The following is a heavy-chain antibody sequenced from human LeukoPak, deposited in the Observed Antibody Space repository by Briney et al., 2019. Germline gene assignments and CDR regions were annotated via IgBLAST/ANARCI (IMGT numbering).Heavy chain of an antibody. D-gene: IGHD6-13*01. CDR1: GRSISSYY. J-gene: IGHJ4*02. CDR2: FYTSGST. CDR3: ARDAKPGIAAAGTEIRFDY. Sequence: SETLSLTCTVSGRSISSYYWSWIRQPAGKGLEWIGRFYTSGSTNYNPSLKSRVTMSVDTSKDQFSLKLSSVTAADTAVYYCARDAKPGIAAAGTEIRFDYWGQGTLVTVSS. V-gene: IGHV4-4*07.